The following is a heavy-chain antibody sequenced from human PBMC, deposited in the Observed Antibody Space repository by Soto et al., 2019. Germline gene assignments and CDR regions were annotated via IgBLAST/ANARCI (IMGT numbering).Heavy chain of an antibody. CDR3: ARSEMATGGFFYY. D-gene: IGHD2-8*02. J-gene: IGHJ4*02. CDR1: GGTFSNSA. CDR2: ITPVFGTA. Sequence: QVQLMQSWAEVKKPGSSVKVHCTASGGTFSNSAISWVRQAPGQGLEWMGGITPVFGTADYAQKFRGRVTITADESTSTAYMELNRLRSEDTAVYYCARSEMATGGFFYYWGQGTLVTVSS. V-gene: IGHV1-69*01.